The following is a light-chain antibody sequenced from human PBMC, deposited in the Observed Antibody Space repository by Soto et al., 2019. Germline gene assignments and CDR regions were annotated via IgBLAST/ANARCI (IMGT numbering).Light chain of an antibody. J-gene: IGKJ3*01. CDR3: QQTYSTPFT. Sequence: IQMTQSPSSLSASVGDRVTTTCRASQRIDNYLNWYHQKPGKAPKLLIYAASNLQSGVPSRFSGSGSGTGFTLTISNLQPEDFATYYCQQTYSTPFTFGPGTKVDIK. CDR2: AAS. V-gene: IGKV1-39*01. CDR1: QRIDNY.